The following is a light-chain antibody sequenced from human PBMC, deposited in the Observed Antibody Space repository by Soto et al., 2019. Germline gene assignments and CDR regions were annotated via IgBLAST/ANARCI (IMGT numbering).Light chain of an antibody. Sequence: QSVLTQPRSVSGSPGQSVTISCTGTSSDVGGYNYVSWYQQYPGTAPKLMIYDVTMRPSGVPDRFSGSKSGNTASLTISGLQTEDEADCYCCSYAGSYTFYVFGTGTKLTVL. CDR3: CSYAGSYTFYV. V-gene: IGLV2-11*01. CDR2: DVT. J-gene: IGLJ1*01. CDR1: SSDVGGYNY.